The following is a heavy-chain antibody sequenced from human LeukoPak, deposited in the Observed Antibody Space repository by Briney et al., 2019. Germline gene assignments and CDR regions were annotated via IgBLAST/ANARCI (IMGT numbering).Heavy chain of an antibody. CDR2: IYHNGST. Sequence: PSETLSLTCAVSGGSISSSNWWSWVRQPPGKGLEWIGEIYHNGSTNYNPSLKSRVTISVDTSKNQVSLKLRSVTAADTAVYYCARTTEGYAGGPGYSYYYYMDVWGKGTTVTISS. CDR1: GGSISSSNW. CDR3: ARTTEGYAGGPGYSYYYYMDV. J-gene: IGHJ6*03. D-gene: IGHD5-12*01. V-gene: IGHV4-4*02.